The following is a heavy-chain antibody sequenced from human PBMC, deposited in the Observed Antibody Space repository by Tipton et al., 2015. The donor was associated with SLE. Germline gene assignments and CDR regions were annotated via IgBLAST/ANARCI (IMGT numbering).Heavy chain of an antibody. J-gene: IGHJ4*02. Sequence: QVQLVQSGGGLIQPGGSLRLSCAASGFTVSSYAMHWVRQAPGKGLEWVAVISYDGSNKYYADSVKGRFTISRDNSKNTLYLQMNSLRAEDTAVYYCARDAWGGPHWGQGTLVTVSS. CDR1: GFTVSSYA. D-gene: IGHD3-16*01. CDR2: ISYDGSNK. V-gene: IGHV3-30*14. CDR3: ARDAWGGPH.